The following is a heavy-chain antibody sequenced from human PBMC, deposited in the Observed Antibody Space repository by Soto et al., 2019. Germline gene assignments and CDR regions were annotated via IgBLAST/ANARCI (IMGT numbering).Heavy chain of an antibody. Sequence: QVQLVQSGAEVKKPGASVKVSCKASGYTFTSYGISWVRQAPGQGLEWMGWISAYNGNTNYAQKLQGRVTMTTDTSTSAAYMRLRSLRSDDTAVYYCARDHCSSTSCYTAVDYWGQGTLVTVSS. D-gene: IGHD2-2*02. CDR3: ARDHCSSTSCYTAVDY. J-gene: IGHJ4*02. V-gene: IGHV1-18*04. CDR1: GYTFTSYG. CDR2: ISAYNGNT.